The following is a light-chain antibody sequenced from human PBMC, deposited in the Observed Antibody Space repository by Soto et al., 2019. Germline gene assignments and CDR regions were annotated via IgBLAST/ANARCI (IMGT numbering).Light chain of an antibody. CDR1: QSISSY. Sequence: EIVLTQSPATLSLSPGERATLSCRASQSISSYLAWYQQKRGQAPRLLIYDASNRATGIPARFSGSGSGTDFTLTISSLETEDFAVYYCQQRSRWPLTFGGGSKVEIX. J-gene: IGKJ4*01. V-gene: IGKV3-11*01. CDR2: DAS. CDR3: QQRSRWPLT.